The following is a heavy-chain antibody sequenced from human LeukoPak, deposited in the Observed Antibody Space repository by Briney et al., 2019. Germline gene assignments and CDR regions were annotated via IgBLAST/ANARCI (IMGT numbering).Heavy chain of an antibody. J-gene: IGHJ4*02. Sequence: GGSLRLSCAASGFTLSRYWMHWVRQAPGKGLVWVSRINSDGSGTRYADSVKGRFTISRENAKNTLYLQMNSLRAEDTAVYYCARVAAWDSSGYLFDYWGQGTLVTVSS. D-gene: IGHD3-22*01. CDR3: ARVAAWDSSGYLFDY. CDR1: GFTLSRYW. V-gene: IGHV3-74*01. CDR2: INSDGSGT.